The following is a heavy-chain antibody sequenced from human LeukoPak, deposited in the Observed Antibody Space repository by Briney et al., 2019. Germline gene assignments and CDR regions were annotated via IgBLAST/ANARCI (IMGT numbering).Heavy chain of an antibody. CDR1: GFTFGDYA. V-gene: IGHV3-49*05. CDR3: TRVAGNYYDSSGYYYPTTLNY. CDR2: MRSKAYGGTT. J-gene: IGHJ4*02. Sequence: KAGGSLRLSCTASGFTFGDYAMSWFRQAPGKGLEWVGFMRSKAYGGTTEYAASVKGRFTISRDDSKSIAYLQMNSLKTEDTAVYYCTRVAGNYYDSSGYYYPTTLNYWGQGTLVTASS. D-gene: IGHD3-22*01.